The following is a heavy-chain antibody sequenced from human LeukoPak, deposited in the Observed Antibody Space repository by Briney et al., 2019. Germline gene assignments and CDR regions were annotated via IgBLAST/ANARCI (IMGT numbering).Heavy chain of an antibody. J-gene: IGHJ3*01. D-gene: IGHD2-15*01. V-gene: IGHV3-23*01. Sequence: TGGSLRLSCAGSGFTFDNSALSWVRQAPGKGLEWVSAISTRGETNYADSVRGRITISRDNFKRTVFLQLNSLRADDTAIYYCARRRLLAFDAFDVWGRGTMVTVS. CDR1: GFTFDNSA. CDR3: ARRRLLAFDAFDV. CDR2: ISTRGET.